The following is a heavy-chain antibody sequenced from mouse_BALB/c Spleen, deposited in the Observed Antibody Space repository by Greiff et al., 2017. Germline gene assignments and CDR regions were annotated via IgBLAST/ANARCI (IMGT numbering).Heavy chain of an antibody. CDR2: INPSTGYT. CDR3: ASPYDVAY. Sequence: VQLQQSGAELAKPGASVKMSCKASGYTFTSYWMHWVKQRPGQGLEWIGYINPSTGYTEYNQKFKDKATLTADKSSSTAYMQLSSLTSEDSAVYYCASPYDVAYWGQGTLVTVSA. V-gene: IGHV1-7*01. CDR1: GYTFTSYW. D-gene: IGHD2-12*01. J-gene: IGHJ3*01.